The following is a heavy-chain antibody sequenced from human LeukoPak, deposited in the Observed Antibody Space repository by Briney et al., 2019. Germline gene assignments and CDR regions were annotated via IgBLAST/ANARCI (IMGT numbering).Heavy chain of an antibody. CDR1: GFTFDDYT. D-gene: IGHD6-13*01. Sequence: GGSLRLSCAASGFTFDDYTMHWVRHAPGKGLEWVSLISWDGGSTYYADSVKGRFTISRDNSKNSLYLQMNSLRTEDTALYYCAKDIAHSSSWYGYFQHWGQGTLVTVSS. CDR3: AKDIAHSSSWYGYFQH. V-gene: IGHV3-43*01. J-gene: IGHJ1*01. CDR2: ISWDGGST.